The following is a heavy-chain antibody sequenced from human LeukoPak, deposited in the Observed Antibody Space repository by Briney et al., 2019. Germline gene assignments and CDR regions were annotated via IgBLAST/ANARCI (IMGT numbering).Heavy chain of an antibody. V-gene: IGHV3-23*01. D-gene: IGHD3-9*01. CDR2: ISGSGGST. CDR3: AKGDYYDILTGYPLAFDI. Sequence: GGSLRLSCAASGFTFSSYAMSWVRQAPGKGLEWVSGISGSGGSTYYADSVKGRFTISRDNSKNTLYLQMNSLRAEDTAVYYCAKGDYYDILTGYPLAFDIWGQGTMVTVSS. CDR1: GFTFSSYA. J-gene: IGHJ3*02.